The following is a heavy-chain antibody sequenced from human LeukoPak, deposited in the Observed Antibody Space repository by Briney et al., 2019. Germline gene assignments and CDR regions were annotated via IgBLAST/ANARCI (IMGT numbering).Heavy chain of an antibody. CDR2: INHSGST. CDR3: ARLPRWGWAYYYYMDV. CDR1: GGSFSGYY. V-gene: IGHV4-34*01. J-gene: IGHJ6*03. D-gene: IGHD2-21*01. Sequence: SETLSLTCAVYGGSFSGYYWSWIRQPPGKGLEWIGEINHSGSTNYNPSLKSRVTISVDTSKNQFSLKLSSVTAADTAVYYCARLPRWGWAYYYYMDVWGKGTTVTISS.